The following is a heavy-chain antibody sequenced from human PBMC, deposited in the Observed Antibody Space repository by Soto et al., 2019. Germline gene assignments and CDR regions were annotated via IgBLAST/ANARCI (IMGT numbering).Heavy chain of an antibody. J-gene: IGHJ5*02. CDR3: ARDLGIAAAGPGGFDP. Sequence: AETLSLTCTVSGVSISSYYWSWIRQPPGKGLEWIGYIYYSGSTNYNPSLKSRVTISVDTSKNQYSLKLSSVTAADTAVYYCARDLGIAAAGPGGFDPWGQGNLVNVSS. CDR2: IYYSGST. V-gene: IGHV4-59*01. D-gene: IGHD6-13*01. CDR1: GVSISSYY.